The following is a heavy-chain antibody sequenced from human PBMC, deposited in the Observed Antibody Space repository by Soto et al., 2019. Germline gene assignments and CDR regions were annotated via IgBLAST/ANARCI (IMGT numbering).Heavy chain of an antibody. CDR1: GYSIGSGYY. J-gene: IGHJ6*02. V-gene: IGHV4-38-2*01. Sequence: SETLSLTCAVSGYSIGSGYYCAWIRQSPGKGLEWIGSIYHAGSVYYNPSLNGRVALSMDTSKNHFSLKLTSVTAADTAVYYCARTFDYYGMDVWGQGTTVTVSS. CDR3: ARTFDYYGMDV. CDR2: IYHAGSV.